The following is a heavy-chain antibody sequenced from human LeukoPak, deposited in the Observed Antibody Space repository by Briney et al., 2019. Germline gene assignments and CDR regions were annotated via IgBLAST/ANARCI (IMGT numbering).Heavy chain of an antibody. CDR1: GFTFNTFN. D-gene: IGHD3-9*01. V-gene: IGHV3-21*01. CDR3: ARGHYDVLAASYKWTPDY. J-gene: IGHJ4*02. Sequence: GGSLGLSCAASGFTFNTFNMNWVRQAPGKGLECVSSITSGGDYIYYADSVKGRFTTSRDNAKNSLSLQLNSLRVEDTAVYYCARGHYDVLAASYKWTPDYWGQGTLVTVSS. CDR2: ITSGGDYI.